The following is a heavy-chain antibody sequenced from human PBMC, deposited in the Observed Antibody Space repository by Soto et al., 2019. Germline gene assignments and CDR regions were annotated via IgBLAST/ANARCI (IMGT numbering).Heavy chain of an antibody. CDR1: GGSISSVGYY. CDR2: IYYSGST. Sequence: SETLSLTCSLSGGSISSVGYYWSWIRQHPGKGLEWIGYIYYSGSTYYNPSLKSRVTISVDTSKNQFSLKLSSVTAADTAVYYCARHLRISAFDNWGQGTMVTVSS. CDR3: ARHLRISAFDN. J-gene: IGHJ3*02. V-gene: IGHV4-31*03.